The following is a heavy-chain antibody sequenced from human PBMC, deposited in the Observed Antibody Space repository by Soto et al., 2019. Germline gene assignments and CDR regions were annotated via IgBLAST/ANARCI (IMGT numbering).Heavy chain of an antibody. CDR1: GFTFSSYG. V-gene: IGHV3-33*01. CDR2: IWYDGSNK. D-gene: IGHD3-10*01. Sequence: QVQLVESGGGVVQPGRSLRLSCAASGFTFSSYGMHWVRQAPGKGLEWVAVIWYDGSNKYYADSVKGRFTISRDNSKNTLYLQMDSLRAEHTAVYYCAAGAYYFDYWGQGTLVTVSS. J-gene: IGHJ4*02. CDR3: AAGAYYFDY.